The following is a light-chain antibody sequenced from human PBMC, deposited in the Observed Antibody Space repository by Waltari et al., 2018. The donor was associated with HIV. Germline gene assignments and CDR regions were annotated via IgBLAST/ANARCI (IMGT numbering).Light chain of an antibody. J-gene: IGLJ3*02. CDR1: SSVVGRYNL. V-gene: IGLV2-23*01. CDR2: EGS. CDR3: CSYAGSSTLV. Sequence: QSALTQPASVSGSPGQSITISCLGTSSVVGRYNLVSWYQQHPGKAPKLMIYEGSKRPSGVSNRFSGSKSGNTASLTISGLQAEDEADYYCCSYAGSSTLVFGGGTKLTVL.